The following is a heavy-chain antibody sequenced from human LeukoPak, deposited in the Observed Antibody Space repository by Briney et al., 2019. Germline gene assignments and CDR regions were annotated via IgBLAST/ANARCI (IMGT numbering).Heavy chain of an antibody. CDR1: GGSISSSSYY. D-gene: IGHD4-23*01. CDR2: IYYSGST. CDR3: ARLHGGNSPIDY. J-gene: IGHJ4*02. Sequence: SETLSLTCTVSGGSISSSSYYWGWIRQPPGKGLEWIGSIYYSGSTYYNPSLKSRATISVDTSKNQFSLKRSAVTAADTAVYYCARLHGGNSPIDYWGQGTLVTVSS. V-gene: IGHV4-39*01.